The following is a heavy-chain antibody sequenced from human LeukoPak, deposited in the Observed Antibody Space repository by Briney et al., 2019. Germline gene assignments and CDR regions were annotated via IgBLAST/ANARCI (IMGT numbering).Heavy chain of an antibody. V-gene: IGHV1-69*04. D-gene: IGHD1-26*01. CDR3: ARSPWELLAWLHWFDP. Sequence: SVKVSCKASGGTFSSYAISWVRQAPGQGLEWMGRIIPILGIANYAQKFQGRVTITADKSTSTAYMKLSSLRSEDTAVYYCARSPWELLAWLHWFDPWGQGTLVTVSS. CDR2: IIPILGIA. CDR1: GGTFSSYA. J-gene: IGHJ5*02.